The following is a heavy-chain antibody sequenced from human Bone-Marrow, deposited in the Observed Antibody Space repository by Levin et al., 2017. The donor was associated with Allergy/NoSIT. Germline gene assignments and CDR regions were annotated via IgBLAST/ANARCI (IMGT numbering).Heavy chain of an antibody. CDR2: LSYDGTDK. J-gene: IGHJ6*02. D-gene: IGHD2-2*01. Sequence: GGSLRLSCAASGFTFSSFGMHWVRQAPGKGLEWVALLSYDGTDKYYADSVKGRFTISRDNSKNTLYLQMSSLRPEDTAVYYCAKPTMGDYYYGVDVWGQGTTVTVSS. CDR3: AKPTMGDYYYGVDV. CDR1: GFTFSSFG. V-gene: IGHV3-30*18.